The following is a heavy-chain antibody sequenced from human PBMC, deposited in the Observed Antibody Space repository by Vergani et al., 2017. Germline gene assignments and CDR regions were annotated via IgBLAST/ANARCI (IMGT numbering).Heavy chain of an antibody. CDR3: ESDYASSVYYAKYDFDI. V-gene: IGHV4-61*02. CDR2: VYTGGSA. J-gene: IGHJ3*02. D-gene: IGHD3-22*01. Sequence: QVQLQESGPGLVKPSQTLSLTCTVSGGSISSGTYYWSWIRQPAGKGLEWIGRVYTGGSANYNPSFKSRVTISLDTSRNQFSLNLNSVTAADTAVYYCESDYASSVYYAKYDFDIWGRGTKVTVSS. CDR1: GGSISSGTYY.